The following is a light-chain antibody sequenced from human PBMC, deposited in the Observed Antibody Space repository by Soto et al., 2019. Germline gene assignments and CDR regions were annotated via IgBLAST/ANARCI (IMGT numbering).Light chain of an antibody. Sequence: QSVLTQPPSASGTPGQGVIISCSGGTSNIGSNYVYWYPVLPRTAPKLLIYMNNRRPSGVPDRFSGSKSGTSASLAISGLRSEDEAAYHCSAWDDSLSGPVFGGGTKLTVL. CDR2: MNN. V-gene: IGLV1-47*01. CDR1: TSNIGSNY. CDR3: SAWDDSLSGPV. J-gene: IGLJ2*01.